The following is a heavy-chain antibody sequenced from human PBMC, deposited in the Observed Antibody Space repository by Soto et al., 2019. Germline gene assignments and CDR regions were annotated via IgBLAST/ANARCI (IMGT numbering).Heavy chain of an antibody. CDR3: ARLVPTTTNYDY. V-gene: IGHV4-59*08. J-gene: IGHJ4*02. CDR1: GGYIVGYY. CDR2: IYYSGST. Sequence: LXTLSLTSSVAGGYIVGYYWSWILQPSGKGLEWIGYIYYSGSTNYNPSLKMRVTISVDTSKNQFSLKLSSVTVADTAVYYCARLVPTTTNYDYWGQGTLVPVSP. D-gene: IGHD1-26*01.